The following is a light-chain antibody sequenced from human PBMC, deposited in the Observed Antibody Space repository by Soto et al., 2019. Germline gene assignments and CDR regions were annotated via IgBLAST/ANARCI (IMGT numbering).Light chain of an antibody. CDR2: GGS. J-gene: IGKJ2*01. CDR1: QSVSRN. Sequence: EIVLTQSPVTLSVSLGERATLSCRASQSVSRNLAWYQQKPGQAPRLLIYGGSTRATDVPTRFSGSGSGTEFTLTINSLQSEDFAVYYCQVYSDWPLYTFGQGTKLEIQ. CDR3: QVYSDWPLYT. V-gene: IGKV3-15*01.